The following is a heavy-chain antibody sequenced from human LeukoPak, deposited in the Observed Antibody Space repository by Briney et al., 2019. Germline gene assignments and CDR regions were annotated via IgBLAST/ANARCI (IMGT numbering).Heavy chain of an antibody. CDR2: ISSSSSYI. V-gene: IGHV3-21*01. CDR1: GFPFSSYS. D-gene: IGHD4-17*01. Sequence: GGSLRLSCAASGFPFSSYSMNWVRQAPGKRLEWVSSISSSSSYIYYADSVKGRFTISRDNAKNSLYLQMNSLRAEDTAVYYCARDLMTTVTTVDYWGQGTLVTVSS. J-gene: IGHJ4*02. CDR3: ARDLMTTVTTVDY.